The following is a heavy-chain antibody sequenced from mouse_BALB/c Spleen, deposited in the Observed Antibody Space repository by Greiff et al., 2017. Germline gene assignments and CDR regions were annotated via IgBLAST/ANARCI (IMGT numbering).Heavy chain of an antibody. Sequence: EVKLVESGGGLVQPGGSRKLSCAASGFTFSSFGMHWVRQAPEKGLEWVAYISSGSSTIYYADTVKGRFTISRDNPKNTLFLQMTSLRSEDTAMYYCARDDYEGGAMDYWGQGTSVTVSS. CDR3: ARDDYEGGAMDY. D-gene: IGHD2-4*01. CDR1: GFTFSSFG. CDR2: ISSGSSTI. V-gene: IGHV5-17*02. J-gene: IGHJ4*01.